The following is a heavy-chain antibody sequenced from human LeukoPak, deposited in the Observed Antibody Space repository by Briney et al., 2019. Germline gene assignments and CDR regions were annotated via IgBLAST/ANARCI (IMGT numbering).Heavy chain of an antibody. J-gene: IGHJ4*02. CDR2: ISWNSGSI. V-gene: IGHV3-9*01. CDR1: GFTFDDYA. CDR3: AKDKGASSSWLDYFDY. Sequence: GRSLRLSCAASGFTFDDYAMHWVRQAPGKGLEWVSGISWNSGSIGYADSVKGRFTISRDNAKNSLYLQMNSLRAEDTALYYCAKDKGASSSWLDYFDYWGQGTLVTVSS. D-gene: IGHD6-13*01.